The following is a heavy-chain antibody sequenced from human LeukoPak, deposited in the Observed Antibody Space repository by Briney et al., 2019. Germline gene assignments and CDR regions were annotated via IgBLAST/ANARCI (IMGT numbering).Heavy chain of an antibody. V-gene: IGHV3-43D*03. CDR3: AKGDSSGYAPHFDY. CDR1: GFTFSSYA. D-gene: IGHD3-22*01. CDR2: ISWDGGDS. Sequence: GGSLRLSCAASGFTFSSYAMSWVRQAPGKGLEWVSLISWDGGDSYYADSVKGRFTISRDNSKNSLYLQMNSLRADDTALYYCAKGDSSGYAPHFDYWGQGTLVTVSS. J-gene: IGHJ4*02.